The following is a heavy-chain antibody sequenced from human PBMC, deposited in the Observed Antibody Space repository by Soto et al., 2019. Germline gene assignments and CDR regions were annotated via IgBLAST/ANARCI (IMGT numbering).Heavy chain of an antibody. CDR1: GYTFTSYY. J-gene: IGHJ4*02. Sequence: ASVKVSCKASGYTFTSYYMHWVRQAPGQGLKWMAMINPSGGRTKYAQIFQGRVTLTRDTSTGTVDMELSSLTSEDTAIYYCARGPSCGGDCYLFDYWGQGTQVTVSS. CDR2: INPSGGRT. V-gene: IGHV1-46*01. CDR3: ARGPSCGGDCYLFDY. D-gene: IGHD2-21*02.